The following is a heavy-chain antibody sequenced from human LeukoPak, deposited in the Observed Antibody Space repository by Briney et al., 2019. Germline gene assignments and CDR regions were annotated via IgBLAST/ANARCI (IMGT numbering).Heavy chain of an antibody. CDR3: ARDLSSSWPGDYFDY. Sequence: ASVPFSSQTPGRTFTSYGISWVRPATGQGIEWMGWISTYSGNTNYAPKFQGTVTMTRDTATSTAYLELRSLRSDDTAVFYCARDLSSSWPGDYFDYWGQGTLVTVSP. J-gene: IGHJ4*02. D-gene: IGHD6-13*01. CDR2: ISTYSGNT. V-gene: IGHV1-18*01. CDR1: GRTFTSYG.